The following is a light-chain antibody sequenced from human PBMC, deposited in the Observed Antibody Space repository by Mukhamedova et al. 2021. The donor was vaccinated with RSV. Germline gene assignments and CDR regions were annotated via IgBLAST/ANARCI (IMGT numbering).Light chain of an antibody. CDR2: EGS. CDR1: SSDVGSYNL. V-gene: IGLV2-23*01. CDR3: CSYTGSTSV. Sequence: GQSITISCTGTSSDVGSYNLVSWYQQHPGKAPKLMIYEGSKRPSGVSNRFSGSKSGNTASLTISGLQAEDEADYYCCSYTGSTSVF. J-gene: IGLJ3*02.